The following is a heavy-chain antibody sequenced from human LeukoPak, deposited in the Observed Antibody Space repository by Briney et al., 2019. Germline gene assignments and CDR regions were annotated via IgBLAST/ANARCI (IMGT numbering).Heavy chain of an antibody. CDR2: FDPEDGET. J-gene: IGHJ4*02. V-gene: IGHV1-24*01. Sequence: GASVKVSCKVSGYALTELSMHWVRQAPGKGLEWMGGFDPEDGETIYAQKFQGRVTMTEDTSTDTAYMKLSSLRSEDTAVYYCARGGYYDSSGFHTKDYWGQGTLVTVSS. CDR1: GYALTELS. D-gene: IGHD3-22*01. CDR3: ARGGYYDSSGFHTKDY.